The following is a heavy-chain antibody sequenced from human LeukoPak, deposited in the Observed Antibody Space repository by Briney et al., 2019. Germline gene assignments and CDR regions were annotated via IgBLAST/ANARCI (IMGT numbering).Heavy chain of an antibody. CDR1: GYTFTGYY. CDR3: ARELALEGGAVDY. J-gene: IGHJ4*02. D-gene: IGHD1-26*01. Sequence: ASVKVSCKASGYTFTGYYMHWVRQAPGQGLEWMGWINPNSGGTNYAQKFQGRVTMTRDTSISTAYMELSRLRSDDTAVYYCARELALEGGAVDYWGQGTLVTVSS. CDR2: INPNSGGT. V-gene: IGHV1-2*02.